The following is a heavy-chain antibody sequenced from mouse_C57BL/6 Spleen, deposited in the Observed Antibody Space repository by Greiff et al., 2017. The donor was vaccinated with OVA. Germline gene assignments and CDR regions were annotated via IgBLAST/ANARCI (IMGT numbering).Heavy chain of an antibody. CDR1: GYTFTSYG. J-gene: IGHJ4*01. V-gene: IGHV1-81*01. Sequence: VQLQESGAELARPGASVKLSCKASGYTFTSYGISWVKQRTGQGLEWIGEIYPGGGYTNYNEKFKGKATLTADKSSSTAYMQFSSLTSEDSAIYYCARGDGYYAMDYWGQGTSVTVSS. D-gene: IGHD2-3*01. CDR3: ARGDGYYAMDY. CDR2: IYPGGGYT.